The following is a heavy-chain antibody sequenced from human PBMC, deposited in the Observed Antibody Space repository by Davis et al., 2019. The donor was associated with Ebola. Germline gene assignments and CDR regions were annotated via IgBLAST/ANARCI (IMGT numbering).Heavy chain of an antibody. CDR2: IYHSGST. D-gene: IGHD3-10*01. J-gene: IGHJ4*02. V-gene: IGHV4-30-2*01. CDR1: GGSISSGGYS. Sequence: SETLSLTCTVSGGSISSGGYSWSWIRQPPGKGLEWIGYIYHSGSTYYNPSLKSRVTISVDRSKNQFSLKLSSVTAADTAVYYCARGSSITMVQGVIPSDYWGQGTLVTVSS. CDR3: ARGSSITMVQGVIPSDY.